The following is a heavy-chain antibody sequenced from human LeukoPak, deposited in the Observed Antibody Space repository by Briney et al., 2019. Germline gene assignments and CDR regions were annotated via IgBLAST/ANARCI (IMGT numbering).Heavy chain of an antibody. CDR3: ARGGGYSYETYFFDS. J-gene: IGHJ4*02. Sequence: SETLSLTCTVSGYSISSGYYWVWIRQPPGKGLEWIGSIYHSGSTYYSPSLRSRVTISVDTSKNQFSLKLTSVTAADTAVYYCARGGGYSYETYFFDSWGLGTLVIVSS. D-gene: IGHD5-18*01. V-gene: IGHV4-38-2*02. CDR2: IYHSGST. CDR1: GYSISSGYY.